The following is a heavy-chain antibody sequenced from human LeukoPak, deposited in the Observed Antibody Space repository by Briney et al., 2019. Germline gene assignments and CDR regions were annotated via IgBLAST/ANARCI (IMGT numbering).Heavy chain of an antibody. D-gene: IGHD2-15*01. J-gene: IGHJ6*02. Sequence: GGSLTLSCAASGFTFSNYGMHWVRQTPGKGLEWVAVISYDGSNKYYADSVKGRFTISRDNSKNTLYLQMNSLRAEDTAVYYCARDRRRYCSGGSCYSFGMDVWGQGTTVTVSS. CDR3: ARDRRRYCSGGSCYSFGMDV. V-gene: IGHV3-30*03. CDR2: ISYDGSNK. CDR1: GFTFSNYG.